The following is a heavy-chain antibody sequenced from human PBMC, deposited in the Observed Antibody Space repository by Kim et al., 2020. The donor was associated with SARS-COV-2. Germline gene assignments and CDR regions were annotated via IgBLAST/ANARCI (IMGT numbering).Heavy chain of an antibody. CDR3: AKDGYGYILYFHH. CDR1: GFTFSSYA. V-gene: IGHV3-23*01. CDR2: ISGSGGCT. J-gene: IGHJ1*01. D-gene: IGHD5-18*01. Sequence: GGSLRLSCAASGFTFSSYAMSWVRQAPGKGLEWVSSISGSGGCTYYADSVKGRFTISRDNSKNTLYLQMNSLKAEDTAVYYCAKDGYGYILYFHHWGQGTLVTVSP.